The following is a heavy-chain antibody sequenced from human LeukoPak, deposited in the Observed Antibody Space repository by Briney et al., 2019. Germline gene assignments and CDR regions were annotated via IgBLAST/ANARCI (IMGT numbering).Heavy chain of an antibody. Sequence: EATVKISCKVSGYTFTDYYMHWVRQAPGKGLEWMGLVDPEDGETIYAEKFQGRVTITADTSTDTAYMELSSLRSEDTAVYYWATDQYIVVATSFDYWGQGTLVTVSS. CDR2: VDPEDGET. D-gene: IGHD1-26*01. CDR1: GYTFTDYY. CDR3: ATDQYIVVATSFDY. V-gene: IGHV1-69-2*01. J-gene: IGHJ4*02.